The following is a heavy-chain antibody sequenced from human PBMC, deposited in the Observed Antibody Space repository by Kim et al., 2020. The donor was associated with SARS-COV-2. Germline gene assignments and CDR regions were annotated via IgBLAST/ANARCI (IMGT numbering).Heavy chain of an antibody. D-gene: IGHD3-10*01. CDR1: GYTFTGYY. V-gene: IGHV1-2*04. CDR2: INPNSGGT. Sequence: ASVKVSCKASGYTFTGYYMHWVRQAPGQGLEWMGWINPNSGGTNYAQKFQGWVTMTRDTSISTAYMELSRLRSDDTAVYYCARDGAFHYYGSGSSDYYYYDMDVWGQGTTVTVSS. CDR3: ARDGAFHYYGSGSSDYYYYDMDV. J-gene: IGHJ6*02.